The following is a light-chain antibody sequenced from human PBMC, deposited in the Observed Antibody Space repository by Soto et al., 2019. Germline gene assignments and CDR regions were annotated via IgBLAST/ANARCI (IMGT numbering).Light chain of an antibody. V-gene: IGKV3-15*01. CDR2: GAS. Sequence: EVVMTQRPATLSVSPGEGATLSCRASRSVGRNLAWSQHKPGRAPRPLIFGASVMASGIPARFSGSGSETEFTLTISSLQSEDFAVYFCQQYDSWAPLTFGAGTKLDIK. J-gene: IGKJ4*01. CDR1: RSVGRN. CDR3: QQYDSWAPLT.